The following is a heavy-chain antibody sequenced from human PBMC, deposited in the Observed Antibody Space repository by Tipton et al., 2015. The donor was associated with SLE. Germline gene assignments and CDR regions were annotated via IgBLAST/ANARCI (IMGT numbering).Heavy chain of an antibody. V-gene: IGHV4-39*07. CDR1: GGSISSSSYY. J-gene: IGHJ6*02. CDR3: AWGGNGMDV. Sequence: TLSLTCTVSGGSISSSSYYWGWIRQPPGKGLEWIGSIYYSGSTYYNPSHKSRVTISVDTSKNQFSLKLSSVTAADTAVYYCAWGGNGMDVWGQGTTVTVSS. CDR2: IYYSGST. D-gene: IGHD3-16*01.